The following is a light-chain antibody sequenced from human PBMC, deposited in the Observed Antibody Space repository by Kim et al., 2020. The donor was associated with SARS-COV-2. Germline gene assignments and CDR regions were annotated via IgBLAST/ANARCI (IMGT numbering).Light chain of an antibody. CDR2: GAS. CDR3: QQYGSSPPKFT. V-gene: IGKV3-20*01. CDR1: QRVSSSY. Sequence: GDRATLSSRASQRVSSSYLAGYQQKPAQAPRLLINGASSRATAIPDMFSGSGSGTDFTLTISRLEPEDFAVYYCQQYGSSPPKFTFGPGTKVDIK. J-gene: IGKJ3*01.